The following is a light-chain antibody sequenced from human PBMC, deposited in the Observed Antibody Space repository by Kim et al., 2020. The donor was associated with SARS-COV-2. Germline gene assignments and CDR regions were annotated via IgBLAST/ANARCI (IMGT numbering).Light chain of an antibody. Sequence: SASTGDGVTITCRASQGISSYLAWYQQKPGKAPKLLIYAASTLQSGVTSRFSGGGSGTDFTLTISCLQSEDFATYYCQQYYTYPSFGQGTKVDIK. CDR2: AAS. CDR1: QGISSY. V-gene: IGKV1-8*01. CDR3: QQYYTYPS. J-gene: IGKJ1*01.